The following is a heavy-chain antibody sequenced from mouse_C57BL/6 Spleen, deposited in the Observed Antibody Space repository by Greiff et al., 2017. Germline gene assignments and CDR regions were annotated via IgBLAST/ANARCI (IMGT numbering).Heavy chain of an antibody. Sequence: QVQLQQPGAELVMPGASVKLSCKASGYTFTSYWMHWVKQRPGQGLEWIGEIDPSDSYTNYNQKFKGKSTLTVDKSSSTAYMQLSSLTSEDSEVYYCAQTVVAHWYFDVWGTGTTVTVSS. D-gene: IGHD1-1*01. CDR3: AQTVVAHWYFDV. V-gene: IGHV1-69*01. CDR1: GYTFTSYW. CDR2: IDPSDSYT. J-gene: IGHJ1*03.